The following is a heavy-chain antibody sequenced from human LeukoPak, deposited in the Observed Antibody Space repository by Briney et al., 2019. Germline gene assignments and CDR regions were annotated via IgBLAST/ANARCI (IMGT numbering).Heavy chain of an antibody. CDR2: ISTYKTNT. Sequence: VSVKVSCKASGYTFTSYGISWVRQAPGQGLEWMGWISTYKTNTKYAQKFQGRFTMTTDTSTNSAYMELRSLRSDDTAVYYCARDSQDYGDYVDYWGQGTLVTVSS. CDR1: GYTFTSYG. V-gene: IGHV1-18*01. CDR3: ARDSQDYGDYVDY. J-gene: IGHJ4*02. D-gene: IGHD4-17*01.